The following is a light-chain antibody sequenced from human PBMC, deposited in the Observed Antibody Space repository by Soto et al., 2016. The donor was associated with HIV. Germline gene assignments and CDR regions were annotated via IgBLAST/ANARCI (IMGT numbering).Light chain of an antibody. CDR2: GAS. V-gene: IGKV1-NL1*01. Sequence: DIQMTQSPSSLSASVGDRVTITCRASQGIRSSLAWYQQKAGRAPKLLVYGASTLDTGVPSRISGSGSGTLFTLTISSLQPEDFATYYCQQYYNPLYSFGQGPSWRSN. CDR3: QQYYNPLYS. CDR1: QGIRSS. J-gene: IGKJ2*03.